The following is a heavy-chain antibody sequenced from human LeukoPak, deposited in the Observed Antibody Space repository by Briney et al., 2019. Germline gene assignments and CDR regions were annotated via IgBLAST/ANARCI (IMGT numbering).Heavy chain of an antibody. D-gene: IGHD5-18*01. CDR2: IYYSGST. Sequence: SETLSLTCTVSGDSISSSSSYWSWIRQPPGKGLEWIGYIYYSGSTNYNPSLKSRVTISVDTSKNQFSLKLSSVTAADTAVYYCARAIWSYGTFDYWGQGTLVTVSS. CDR3: ARAIWSYGTFDY. J-gene: IGHJ4*02. CDR1: GDSISSSSSY. V-gene: IGHV4-61*01.